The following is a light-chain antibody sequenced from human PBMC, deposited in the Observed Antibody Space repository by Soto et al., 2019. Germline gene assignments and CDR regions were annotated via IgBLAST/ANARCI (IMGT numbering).Light chain of an antibody. Sequence: EIVLTQSPGTLSLSPGDRATLSCRASQSVTGTYLAWYQQKPGQAPRLLIYAASSRASDIPDRFSGSGSGTDFTLTIGGLEPEDFAVYYCQQNATSPQTFGQGTKVAIK. V-gene: IGKV3-20*01. CDR2: AAS. CDR3: QQNATSPQT. J-gene: IGKJ1*01. CDR1: QSVTGTY.